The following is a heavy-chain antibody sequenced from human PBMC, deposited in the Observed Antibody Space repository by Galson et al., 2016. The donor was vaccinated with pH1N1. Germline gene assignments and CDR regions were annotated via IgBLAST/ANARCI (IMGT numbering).Heavy chain of an antibody. J-gene: IGHJ4*02. V-gene: IGHV6-1*01. Sequence: CAISGDSVSSSSDTWNWIRQSPRRGLEWLGRIYHRSKWYYEYAPSLQGRLRISPDTSSNQMSLHLNSVTLDDAAVYYCAREVWLRRGYYIDHWGKGSMVPVSS. CDR2: IYHRSKWYY. CDR1: GDSVSSSSDT. CDR3: AREVWLRRGYYIDH. D-gene: IGHD3-3*01.